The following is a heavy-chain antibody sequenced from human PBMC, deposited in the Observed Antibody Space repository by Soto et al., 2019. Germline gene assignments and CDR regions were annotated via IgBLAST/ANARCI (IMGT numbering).Heavy chain of an antibody. D-gene: IGHD2-15*01. CDR3: ARRLRSGYFDY. CDR1: GGSISSYY. V-gene: IGHV4-59*08. CDR2: IYYSGST. J-gene: IGHJ4*02. Sequence: PSETLSLTCTVSGGSISSYYWSWIRQPPGKGLEWIGYIYYSGSTNYNPSLKSRVTISVDTSKNQFSLKLSSVTAADTAVYYCARRLRSGYFDYWGQGTLVTVS.